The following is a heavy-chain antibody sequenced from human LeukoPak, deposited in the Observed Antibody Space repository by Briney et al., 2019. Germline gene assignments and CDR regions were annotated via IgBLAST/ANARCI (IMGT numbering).Heavy chain of an antibody. CDR1: GFTFSGST. D-gene: IGHD6-19*01. V-gene: IGHV3-73*01. CDR2: IRSKANSYAT. CDR3: TSPQADSGATYFRH. J-gene: IGHJ1*01. Sequence: GGSLKLSCAASGFTFSGSTIHWVRQASGKGLEWIGRIRSKANSYATAYAASVKGRFTISRDDAKNTAYLQMDSLKTEDTAVYYCTSPQADSGATYFRHWGQGTLVTVPS.